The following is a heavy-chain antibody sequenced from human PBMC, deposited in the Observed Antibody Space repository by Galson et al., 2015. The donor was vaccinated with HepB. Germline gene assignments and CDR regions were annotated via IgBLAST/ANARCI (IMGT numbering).Heavy chain of an antibody. V-gene: IGHV4-4*07. CDR1: GGSISSYY. Sequence: SETLSLTCTVSGGSISSYYWSWIRQPAGKGREWIGRIYTSGSTNYNPSLKSRVTMSVDTSKNQFSLKLSSVTDADTAVYYCASEGMSRSSGWYGYWGQGTLVTVSS. J-gene: IGHJ4*02. CDR3: ASEGMSRSSGWYGY. CDR2: IYTSGST. D-gene: IGHD6-19*01.